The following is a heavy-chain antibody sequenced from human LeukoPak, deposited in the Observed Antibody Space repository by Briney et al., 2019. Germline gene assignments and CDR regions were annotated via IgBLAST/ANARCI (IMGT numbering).Heavy chain of an antibody. J-gene: IGHJ6*02. CDR2: IIPILGIA. D-gene: IGHD3-16*02. CDR3: AREGKYYDYVWGSYRSYGMDV. Sequence: ASVKVSCKASGGIFSSYAISWVRQAPGQGLEWMGRIIPILGIANYAQKFQGRVTITADKSTSTAYMELSSLRSEDTAVYYCAREGKYYDYVWGSYRSYGMDVWGQGTTVTVSS. CDR1: GGIFSSYA. V-gene: IGHV1-69*04.